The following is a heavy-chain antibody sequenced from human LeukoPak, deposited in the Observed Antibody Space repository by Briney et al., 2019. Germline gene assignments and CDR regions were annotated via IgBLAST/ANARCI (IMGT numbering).Heavy chain of an antibody. CDR1: GFTFSSYW. CDR2: INSNGRST. D-gene: IGHD5-18*01. J-gene: IGHJ1*01. CDR3: KRDCVFAAMQTYLPL. Sequence: PGGSLRLSCAASGFTFSSYWMHWVRQAPGKGLVWVSRINSNGRSTNYADSVKGRFTISRDNAKNTLYLQMNSLRAEDTAVYYCKRDCVFAAMQTYLPLGGQTTLIPSS. V-gene: IGHV3-74*01.